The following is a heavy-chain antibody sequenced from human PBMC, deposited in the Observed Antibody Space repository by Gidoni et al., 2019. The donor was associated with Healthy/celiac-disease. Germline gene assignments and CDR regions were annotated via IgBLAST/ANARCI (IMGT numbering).Heavy chain of an antibody. D-gene: IGHD3-10*01. CDR1: GGSISSYY. Sequence: QVQLQESGPGLVKPSETLSLTCTVSGGSISSYYWSWIRQPPGKGLEWIGYIYFSGSTTYNPSLKSRVTISVDTAKNQFSLKLSSVTAADTAVYYCARDRGQVWVGEFDWFDPWGQGTLVTVSS. CDR3: ARDRGQVWVGEFDWFDP. J-gene: IGHJ5*02. CDR2: IYFSGST. V-gene: IGHV4-59*01.